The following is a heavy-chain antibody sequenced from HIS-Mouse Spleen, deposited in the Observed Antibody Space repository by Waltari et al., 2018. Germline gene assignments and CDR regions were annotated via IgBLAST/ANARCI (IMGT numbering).Heavy chain of an antibody. Sequence: QVQLVESGGGVVQPGRSLRLSCAASGVPLRRDGLHRVRQAPGKGLEWVAVISYDGSNKYYADSVKGRFTISRDNSKNTLYLQMNSLRAEDTAVYYCAKASSGWLDYWGQGTLVTVSS. CDR3: AKASSGWLDY. CDR2: ISYDGSNK. J-gene: IGHJ4*02. D-gene: IGHD6-19*01. V-gene: IGHV3-30*18. CDR1: GVPLRRDG.